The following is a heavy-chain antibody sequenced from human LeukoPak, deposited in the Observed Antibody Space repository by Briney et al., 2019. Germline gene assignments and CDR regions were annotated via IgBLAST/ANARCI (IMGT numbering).Heavy chain of an antibody. J-gene: IGHJ4*02. Sequence: GGSLRLSCAASGFTFSSHGMHWVRQAPGKGLVWVSRSNGDGSIKTYADSVEGRFTISRDNAKNTLYLQMDSLRAEDTAVYYCARHPGGSSSYYFDYWGQGTLVTVSS. V-gene: IGHV3-74*01. D-gene: IGHD1-26*01. CDR1: GFTFSSHG. CDR2: SNGDGSIK. CDR3: ARHPGGSSSYYFDY.